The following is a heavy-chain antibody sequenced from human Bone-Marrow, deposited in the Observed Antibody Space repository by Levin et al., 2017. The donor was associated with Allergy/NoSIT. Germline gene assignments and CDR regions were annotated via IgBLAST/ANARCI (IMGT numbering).Heavy chain of an antibody. Sequence: GGSLRLSCAVSGFTFNTYTMNWVRQAPGMGLEWVSSISHSSTFIFYADSVRGRFTISRDNAKNSLYLQMNSLRAEDSAVYYCARENYWGQGTLVTVSS. CDR2: ISHSSTFI. J-gene: IGHJ4*02. CDR1: GFTFNTYT. CDR3: ARENY. V-gene: IGHV3-21*01.